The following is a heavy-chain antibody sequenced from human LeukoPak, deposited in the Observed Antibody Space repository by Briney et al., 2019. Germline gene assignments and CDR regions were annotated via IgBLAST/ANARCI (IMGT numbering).Heavy chain of an antibody. D-gene: IGHD4-17*01. J-gene: IGHJ3*02. CDR2: INHSGST. CDR3: ATYGDYGVLAFDI. V-gene: IGHV4-34*09. Sequence: SETLSLTCAVYGGSFSGYYWSWIRQPPGKGLEWIGEINHSGSTNYNPSLKSRVTISVDTSKNQFSLKLSSVTAADTAVYYCATYGDYGVLAFDIWGQGTMVTVSS. CDR1: GGSFSGYY.